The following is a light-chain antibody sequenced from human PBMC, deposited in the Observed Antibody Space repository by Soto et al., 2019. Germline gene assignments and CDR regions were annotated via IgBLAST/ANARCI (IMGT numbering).Light chain of an antibody. CDR2: GAS. CDR1: QSISTY. V-gene: IGKV3-20*01. J-gene: IGKJ4*01. CDR3: QAYGFSPLT. Sequence: EIVLTQSPGTQSLSPGDSATLSCRASQSISTYLAWYQQKPGQAPRLLIYGASSRATGVPDRFSGSGSGTDFTLTVSWLEPEDFAVYYCQAYGFSPLTFGGGTKVEIK.